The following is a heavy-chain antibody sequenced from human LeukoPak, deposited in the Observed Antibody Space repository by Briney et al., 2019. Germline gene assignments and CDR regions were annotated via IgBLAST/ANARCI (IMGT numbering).Heavy chain of an antibody. V-gene: IGHV3-7*01. CDR1: EFIFSGYW. Sequence: GGSLRLSCAVSEFIFSGYWMNWVRQAPGKGLEWVANIKQDGSEKQYVDSVRGRFTISRDNAKNSLYLQMNCLRVEDTAVYYCARDGFVGAADYWGQGTLVTVSS. J-gene: IGHJ4*02. CDR2: IKQDGSEK. D-gene: IGHD6-13*01. CDR3: ARDGFVGAADY.